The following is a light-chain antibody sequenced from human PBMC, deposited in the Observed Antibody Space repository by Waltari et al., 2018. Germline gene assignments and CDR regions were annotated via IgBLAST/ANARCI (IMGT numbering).Light chain of an antibody. J-gene: IGKJ3*01. CDR1: QSIGAK. CDR3: RQKYLSFST. Sequence: DIQMTQSPSSLSASVGDRVTITCRASQSIGAKLNWYQQKPGRAPKILIYGASTLQHGGLSRFSGARSGTNLTLTISSLQLEDFVSYYCRQKYLSFSTFGPGTKVDVK. CDR2: GAS. V-gene: IGKV1-39*01.